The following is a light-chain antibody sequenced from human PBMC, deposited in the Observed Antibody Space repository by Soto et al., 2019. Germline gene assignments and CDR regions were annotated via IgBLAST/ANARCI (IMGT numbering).Light chain of an antibody. Sequence: IGWTQSPGTLSLSPGERATLSCRASQSVSSSYLAWYQQKPGQAPRPLIYGASSRAIGIPDRFSGSGSGADFTLTISRLEPEDFAVYYCQQYGSSPCTFGQGTQVEI. V-gene: IGKV3-20*01. J-gene: IGKJ1*01. CDR3: QQYGSSPCT. CDR2: GAS. CDR1: QSVSSSY.